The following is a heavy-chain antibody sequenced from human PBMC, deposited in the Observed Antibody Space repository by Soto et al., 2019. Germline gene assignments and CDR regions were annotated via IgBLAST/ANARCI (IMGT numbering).Heavy chain of an antibody. CDR1: GRSISSGDFL. CDR3: ARARNYRFDSRYNWFDP. V-gene: IGHV4-31*03. CDR2: IYYSGTT. D-gene: IGHD3-22*01. J-gene: IGHJ5*02. Sequence: TLSLTCTFSGRSISSGDFLWSWIRQHPEKGLEWIGYIYYSGTTNYNPSLRSRVAISLDTSKNHFSLKLSSVTAADTAVYYCARARNYRFDSRYNWFDPWGRGTLVTVYS.